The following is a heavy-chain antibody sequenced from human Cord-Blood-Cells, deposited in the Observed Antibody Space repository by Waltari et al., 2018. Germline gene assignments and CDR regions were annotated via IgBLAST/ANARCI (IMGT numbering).Heavy chain of an antibody. D-gene: IGHD3-22*01. CDR2: IYYSGST. J-gene: IGHJ3*02. CDR1: GGSISSSSYY. CDR3: ARHNRWMVTMIVDAFDI. V-gene: IGHV4-39*01. Sequence: QLPLQESGPGLVKPSETLSLTCTVPGGSISSSSYYWGGIRQPPGKGLEWIGSIYYSGSTYYNPSLKSRVTISVDTSKNQFSLKLSSVTAADTAVYYCARHNRWMVTMIVDAFDIWGQGTMVTVSS.